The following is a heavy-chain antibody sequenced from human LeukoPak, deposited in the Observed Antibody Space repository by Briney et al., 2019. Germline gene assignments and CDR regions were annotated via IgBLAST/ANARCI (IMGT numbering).Heavy chain of an antibody. CDR3: ARILTGTGRGYYYYGMDV. Sequence: SETLSLTCTVSGGSISSSSYYWGWIRQPPGKGLEWIGSICYSGSTYYNPSLKSRVTISVDTSKNQFSLKLSSVTAADTAVYYCARILTGTGRGYYYYGMDVWGQGTTVTVSS. CDR1: GGSISSSSYY. CDR2: ICYSGST. V-gene: IGHV4-39*01. J-gene: IGHJ6*02. D-gene: IGHD3-9*01.